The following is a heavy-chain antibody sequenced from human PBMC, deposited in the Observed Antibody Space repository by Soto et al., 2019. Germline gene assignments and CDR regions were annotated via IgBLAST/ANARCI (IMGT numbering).Heavy chain of an antibody. CDR3: ARGYSPALGAPWARVNWFDP. CDR1: GGSMSNYY. CDR2: IYYIGST. Sequence: QVQLQESGPGRVKASETLSLTCTVSGGSMSNYYWSWILQPPGKGLEWIGYIYYIGSTNYNPALKSRVTMSVDTSRNQLSLNLTSVTAADTAVYYCARGYSPALGAPWARVNWFDPWGQGTLVTVSS. J-gene: IGHJ5*02. V-gene: IGHV4-59*01. D-gene: IGHD1-26*01.